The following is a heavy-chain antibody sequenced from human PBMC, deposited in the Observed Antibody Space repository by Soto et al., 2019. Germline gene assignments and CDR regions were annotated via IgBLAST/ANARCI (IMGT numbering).Heavy chain of an antibody. Sequence: QLQLQESGPGLVKPSETLSLTCTVSGGSISSSSYYWGWIRQPPGKGLEWIGSIYYSGSTYYNPSLKIRVTISVDTSKNQFSLKLSSVTAADTAVYYCARHPNQYCSGGSCYSDYLGQGTLVTVSS. CDR3: ARHPNQYCSGGSCYSDY. D-gene: IGHD2-15*01. J-gene: IGHJ4*02. V-gene: IGHV4-39*01. CDR1: GGSISSSSYY. CDR2: IYYSGST.